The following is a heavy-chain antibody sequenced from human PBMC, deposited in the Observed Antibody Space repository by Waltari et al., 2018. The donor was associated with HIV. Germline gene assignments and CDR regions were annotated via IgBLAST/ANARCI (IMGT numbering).Heavy chain of an antibody. J-gene: IGHJ4*02. V-gene: IGHV4-39*01. Sequence: QLQLQESGPGLVKPSETLSLTCTVSGGSISSSSYYWGWIRQPPGKGLEWIGSIYYSGSTYYNPSLKSRVTISVDTSKNQFSLKLSSVTAADTAVYYCARLGRGAPLDYWGQGTLVTVSS. CDR1: GGSISSSSYY. CDR3: ARLGRGAPLDY. CDR2: IYYSGST. D-gene: IGHD2-15*01.